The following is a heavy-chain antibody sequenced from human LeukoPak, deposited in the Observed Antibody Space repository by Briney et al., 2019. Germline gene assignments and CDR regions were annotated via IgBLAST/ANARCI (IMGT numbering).Heavy chain of an antibody. J-gene: IGHJ6*02. CDR2: INHSGST. V-gene: IGHV4-34*01. CDR1: GGSFSGYY. D-gene: IGHD6-13*01. Sequence: SETLSLTCAVYGGSFSGYYWSWIRQPPGKGLEWIGEINHSGSTNYNPSLKSRVTISVDTSKNQFSLKLSPVTAADTAVYYCASYSYSSSWYPYYYYGMDVWGQGTTVTVSS. CDR3: ASYSYSSSWYPYYYYGMDV.